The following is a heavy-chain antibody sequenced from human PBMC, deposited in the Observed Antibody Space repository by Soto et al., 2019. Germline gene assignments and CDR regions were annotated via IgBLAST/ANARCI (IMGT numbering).Heavy chain of an antibody. CDR3: ARFASGPGYDFWSGYYPYGMDV. CDR1: GYSFTSYW. D-gene: IGHD3-3*01. V-gene: IGHV5-51*01. Sequence: PGESLKISCKGSGYSFTSYWIGWVRQMPGKGLEWMGIIYPGDSDTRYSPSFQGQVTISADKSISTAYLQWSSLKASDTAMYYCARFASGPGYDFWSGYYPYGMDVWGQGTTVTVSS. J-gene: IGHJ6*02. CDR2: IYPGDSDT.